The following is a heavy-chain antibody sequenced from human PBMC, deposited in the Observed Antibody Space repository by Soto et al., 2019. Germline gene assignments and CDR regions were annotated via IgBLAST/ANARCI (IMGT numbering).Heavy chain of an antibody. D-gene: IGHD2-8*02. CDR3: AKDLFDDTGARYYYAMHV. CDR1: GFTFDDYA. Sequence: EVQLVESGGGLVQPGRSLRLSCAASGFTFDDYAMHWVRQAPGKGLEWVSGINWNSDTIVYADSVKGRFTISRDNAKNAPSLQMTSLRPEETALYYCAKDLFDDTGARYYYAMHVWGHGTTVTVSS. J-gene: IGHJ6*02. V-gene: IGHV3-9*01. CDR2: INWNSDTI.